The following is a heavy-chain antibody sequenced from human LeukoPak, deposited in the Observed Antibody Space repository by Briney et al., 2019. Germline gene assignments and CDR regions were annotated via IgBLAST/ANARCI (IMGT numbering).Heavy chain of an antibody. J-gene: IGHJ4*02. CDR1: GGSISSYY. Sequence: SETLSLTCTVSGGSISSYYWSWIRQPPGKGLEWIGYINFSGSTIYNPSLKSRVTISVDTSKNQFSLKLSSVTAADTAVYYCARGGRDTAMVLDYWGQGTLVTVSS. D-gene: IGHD5-18*01. CDR2: INFSGST. V-gene: IGHV4-59*01. CDR3: ARGGRDTAMVLDY.